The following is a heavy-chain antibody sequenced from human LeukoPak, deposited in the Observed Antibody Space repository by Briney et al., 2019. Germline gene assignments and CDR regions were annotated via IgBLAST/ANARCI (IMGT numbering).Heavy chain of an antibody. J-gene: IGHJ4*02. V-gene: IGHV3-23*01. CDR3: ARNYDYVWGSSDY. CDR2: ISGSGGTT. CDR1: GFTFSSYG. D-gene: IGHD3-16*01. Sequence: GGSLRLSCVASGFTFSSYGMSWVRQAPGKGLEWVSGISGSGGTTYYADSVKGRFTISRDNSKNTLYLQMNSLRAEDTAVYYCARNYDYVWGSSDYWGQGTLVTVSS.